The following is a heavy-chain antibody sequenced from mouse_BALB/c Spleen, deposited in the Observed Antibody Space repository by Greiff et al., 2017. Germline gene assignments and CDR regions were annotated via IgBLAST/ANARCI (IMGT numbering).Heavy chain of an antibody. CDR2: IWSGGST. V-gene: IGHV2-4-1*01. Sequence: VQLQQSGPGLVQPSQSLSITCTVSGFSLTSYGVHWVRQSPGKGLEWLGVIWSGGSTDYNAAFISRLSISKDNSKSQVFFKMNSLQADDTAIYYCARGLIYYGYEEFDAMDYWGQGTSVTVSS. J-gene: IGHJ4*01. CDR1: GFSLTSYG. CDR3: ARGLIYYGYEEFDAMDY. D-gene: IGHD2-2*01.